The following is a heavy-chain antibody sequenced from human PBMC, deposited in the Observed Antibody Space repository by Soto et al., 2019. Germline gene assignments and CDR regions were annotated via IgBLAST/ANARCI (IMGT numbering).Heavy chain of an antibody. CDR2: ISGNGIYI. CDR1: GFTFSSYA. CDR3: ARATTGKYYYYYGMDV. Sequence: SLRLSCVASGFTFSSYAMTWVRQAAGKGLEWVSSISGNGIYIHSAESLKGRFTISRDNAKNSLYLQMNSLRAEDTAVYYCARATTGKYYYYYGMDVWGQGTTVTVS. D-gene: IGHD4-17*01. V-gene: IGHV3-21*04. J-gene: IGHJ6*02.